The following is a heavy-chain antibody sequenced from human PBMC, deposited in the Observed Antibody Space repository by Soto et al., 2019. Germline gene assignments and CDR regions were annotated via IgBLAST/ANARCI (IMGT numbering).Heavy chain of an antibody. CDR3: ARSPSTVAGTEGYP. D-gene: IGHD6-19*01. V-gene: IGHV1-69*02. CDR1: GGTFSSYT. J-gene: IGHJ5*02. CDR2: IIPILGIA. Sequence: QVQLVQSGAEVKKPGSSVKVSCKASGGTFSSYTISWVRQAPGQGLEWMGRIIPILGIANYAQRFQGRVTITADKSTSTAYMELSSLRSEDTAVYYCARSPSTVAGTEGYPWGQGTLVTVSS.